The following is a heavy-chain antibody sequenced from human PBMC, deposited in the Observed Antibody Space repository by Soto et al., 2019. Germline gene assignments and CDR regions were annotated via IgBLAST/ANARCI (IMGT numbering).Heavy chain of an antibody. D-gene: IGHD6-19*01. V-gene: IGHV4-59*08. Sequence: SVTLSVTCTVAGGSIDTYYWSWIRQPPGKGLEWVGYVFYSGSTNYNPSLESRVTVSVDTSKNQFSLRLRSVTAADTAVYYCEKDGGYSGGGYGAWGQGTLVTVSS. J-gene: IGHJ5*02. CDR2: VFYSGST. CDR1: GGSIDTYY. CDR3: EKDGGYSGGGYGA.